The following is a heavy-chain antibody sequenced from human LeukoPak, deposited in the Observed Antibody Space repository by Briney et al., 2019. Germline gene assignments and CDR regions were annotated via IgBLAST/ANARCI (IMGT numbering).Heavy chain of an antibody. CDR1: GGTFSSYA. J-gene: IGHJ3*02. D-gene: IGHD5-24*01. CDR3: ASSRDGYNEGAFDI. Sequence: SVKVSCEASGGTFSSYAISWVRQAPGQGLEWMGRIIPIFGTANYAQKFQGRVTITTDESTSTAYMELSSLRSEDTAVYYCASSRDGYNEGAFDIWGQGTMVTVSS. V-gene: IGHV1-69*05. CDR2: IIPIFGTA.